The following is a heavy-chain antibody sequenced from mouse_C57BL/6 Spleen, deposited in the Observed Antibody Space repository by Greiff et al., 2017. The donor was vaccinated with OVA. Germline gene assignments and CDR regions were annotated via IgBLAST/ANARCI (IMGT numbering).Heavy chain of an antibody. Sequence: DVKLVESGGGLVKPGGSLKLSCAASGFTFSDYGMHWVRQAPEKGLEWVAYISSGSSTIYYADTVKGRFTISRDNAKNTLFLQMTSLRSEDTAMYYCARNWDDYYAMDYWGQGTSVTVSS. D-gene: IGHD4-1*01. J-gene: IGHJ4*01. V-gene: IGHV5-17*01. CDR3: ARNWDDYYAMDY. CDR2: ISSGSSTI. CDR1: GFTFSDYG.